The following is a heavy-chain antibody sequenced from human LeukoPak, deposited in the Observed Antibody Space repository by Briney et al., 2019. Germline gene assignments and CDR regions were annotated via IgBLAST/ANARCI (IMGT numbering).Heavy chain of an antibody. CDR2: IYGSGST. J-gene: IGHJ4*02. Sequence: PSETLSLTSTVSGVSINKFYWSWIRQPPGKGLEWIGYIYGSGSTNYKPSLESRVTLSVDASKNRFSLKLKSLTAADTAVYYCARVVASSGYYQTGPFDFWGQGTLVTVSS. D-gene: IGHD3-22*01. CDR3: ARVVASSGYYQTGPFDF. V-gene: IGHV4-4*09. CDR1: GVSINKFY.